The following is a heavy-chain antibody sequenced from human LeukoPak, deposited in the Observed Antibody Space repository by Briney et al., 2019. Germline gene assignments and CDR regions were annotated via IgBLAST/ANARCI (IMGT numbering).Heavy chain of an antibody. D-gene: IGHD1-26*01. Sequence: GSLRLSCAASGFTFSSYWMAWVRQAPGKGLEWVANIKGDESARHQADSVKGRFTISRDNTRNSLYLQMTNLRGHDTAVYYCARDVVGSLDYWGQGTLVTVSS. CDR1: GFTFSSYW. V-gene: IGHV3-7*01. CDR3: ARDVVGSLDY. CDR2: IKGDESAR. J-gene: IGHJ4*02.